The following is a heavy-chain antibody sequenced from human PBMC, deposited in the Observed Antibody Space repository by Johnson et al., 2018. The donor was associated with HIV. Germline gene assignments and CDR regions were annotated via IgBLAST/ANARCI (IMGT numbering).Heavy chain of an antibody. CDR3: ARDWSWRGSLKGGGAFDI. CDR2: IWHDGRDV. Sequence: QVQLVESGGGVVQPGRSLRLSCAASGFTFSSYGIHWVRQAPGKGLEWVAFIWHDGRDVYYADYVKGRFAVSRDNSKNAVYLQMNSLGAGDTAVFFLARDWSWRGSLKGGGAFDIWGQGTLVTVSA. V-gene: IGHV3-33*08. D-gene: IGHD1-26*01. J-gene: IGHJ3*02. CDR1: GFTFSSYG.